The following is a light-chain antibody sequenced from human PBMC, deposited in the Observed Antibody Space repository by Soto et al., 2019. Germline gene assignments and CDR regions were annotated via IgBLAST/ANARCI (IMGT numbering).Light chain of an antibody. CDR2: AAS. J-gene: IGKJ3*01. V-gene: IGKV1-39*01. CDR1: QSISSY. Sequence: DIQMTQSPSPLSASVGDRVTITCRASQSISSYLNWYQQKPGKAPKLLIYAASSLQSGVPSRFSGSGSGTDFTLTISSLQPEDFATYYCQQSYSTLTFGPGTKLDIK. CDR3: QQSYSTLT.